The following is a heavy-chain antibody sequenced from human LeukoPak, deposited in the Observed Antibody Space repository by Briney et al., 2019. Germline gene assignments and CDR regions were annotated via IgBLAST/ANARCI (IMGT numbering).Heavy chain of an antibody. CDR3: AREVAARRLGSWVDP. D-gene: IGHD6-6*01. J-gene: IGHJ5*02. V-gene: IGHV3-23*01. CDR2: ISGSGAST. CDR1: GFTFSTYA. Sequence: GGSLRLSCAASGFTFSTYAMSWVRQAPGKGLEWVSGISGSGASTYYADSVKGRFTISRDNSKNTLYLQMNSLRVEDTAVYYCAREVAARRLGSWVDPWGQGTLVIVSS.